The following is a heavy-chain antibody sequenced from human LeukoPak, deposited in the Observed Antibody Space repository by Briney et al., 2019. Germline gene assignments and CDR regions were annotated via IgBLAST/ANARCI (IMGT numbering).Heavy chain of an antibody. CDR2: MNPNSGNT. CDR3: ARAPGDSRSWYFSLNYYYYGMDV. Sequence: ASVKVSCKASGYTFTSYDINWVRQATGQGLEWMGWMNPNSGNTGYAQKFQGRDTMTRNTSISTAYMELSSLRSEDTAVYYCARAPGDSRSWYFSLNYYYYGMDVWGQGTTVTVSS. D-gene: IGHD6-13*01. CDR1: GYTFTSYD. V-gene: IGHV1-8*01. J-gene: IGHJ6*02.